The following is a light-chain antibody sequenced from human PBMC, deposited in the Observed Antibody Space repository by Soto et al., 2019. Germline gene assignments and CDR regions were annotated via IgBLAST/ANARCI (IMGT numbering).Light chain of an antibody. CDR2: GAS. CDR1: QSLTSSF. Sequence: EVVLTQSPGTLSLSPGERATLSCRASQSLTSSFLAWYQQKPGQAPRLLIYGASSRATGIPDRFSGRGSGTDFTLTISRLKPEDFAMYYCQQYDSAPKTFGQGTKVDIK. J-gene: IGKJ1*01. CDR3: QQYDSAPKT. V-gene: IGKV3-20*01.